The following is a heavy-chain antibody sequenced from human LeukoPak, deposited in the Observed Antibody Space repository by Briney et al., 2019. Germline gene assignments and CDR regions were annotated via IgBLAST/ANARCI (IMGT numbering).Heavy chain of an antibody. CDR1: GYTFTGYY. Sequence: ASVKVSCKASGYTFTGYYMHWVRQAPGQGLEWMGWINPNSGGTNYAQKFQGWVTMTRDTSISTAYMELSRLRSDDTAVYYCAKENHGIVGATTLIDYWGQGTLVTVSS. CDR3: AKENHGIVGATTLIDY. V-gene: IGHV1-2*04. J-gene: IGHJ4*02. D-gene: IGHD1-26*01. CDR2: INPNSGGT.